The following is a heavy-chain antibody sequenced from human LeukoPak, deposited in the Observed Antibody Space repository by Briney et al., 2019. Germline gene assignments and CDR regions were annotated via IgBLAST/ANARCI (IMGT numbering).Heavy chain of an antibody. D-gene: IGHD3-22*01. J-gene: IGHJ2*01. Sequence: SETLSVTCTVSGYYISSGYYWGWIRQPPGKGLEWIWSFYHSGSTYYNPSLKSRVTISVDTSKNQFSLKLSSMTAADTAAYYCARSLDSSGYYIFDLWGRGTLATVSS. CDR3: ARSLDSSGYYIFDL. CDR1: GYYISSGYY. V-gene: IGHV4-38-2*02. CDR2: FYHSGST.